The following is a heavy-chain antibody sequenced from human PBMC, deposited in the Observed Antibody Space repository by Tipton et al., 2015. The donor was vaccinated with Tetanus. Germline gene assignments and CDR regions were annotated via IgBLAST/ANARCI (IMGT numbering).Heavy chain of an antibody. CDR1: GGSISNYY. V-gene: IGHV4-4*07. Sequence: TLSLTCSVSGGSISNYYWNWIRQPAGKGLEWIGRIYVTGAINYSPALQSRVTMSVDTAKNQFSLRLSSVTDADAAMYYCAREDVYYHDGSGFYAFDIWGRGTMVAVSS. CDR3: AREDVYYHDGSGFYAFDI. CDR2: IYVTGAI. J-gene: IGHJ3*02. D-gene: IGHD3-22*01.